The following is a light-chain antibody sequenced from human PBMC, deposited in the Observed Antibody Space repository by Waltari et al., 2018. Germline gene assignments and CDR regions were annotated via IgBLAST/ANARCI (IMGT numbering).Light chain of an antibody. V-gene: IGLV1-44*01. J-gene: IGLJ2*01. CDR3: AAWDVRLNAVV. CDR1: NSNIGSKP. CDR2: SND. Sequence: QSVLTQPPSASGTPGQTVTISCSGSNSNIGSKPVSWYPQLPGSAPRLLIYSNDRRPSGVPDRFSGSKSGTSASLAITGLQSEDEADYHCAAWDVRLNAVVFGGGTKLTVL.